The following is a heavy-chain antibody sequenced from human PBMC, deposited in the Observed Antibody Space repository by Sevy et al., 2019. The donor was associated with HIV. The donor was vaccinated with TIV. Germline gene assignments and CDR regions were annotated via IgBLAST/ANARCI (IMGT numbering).Heavy chain of an antibody. CDR3: GRASGYCSRTSCYGADD. CDR2: ISGSGGNL. V-gene: IGHV3-11*04. CDR1: GFTFSDYY. J-gene: IGHJ4*02. D-gene: IGHD2-2*01. Sequence: GGSLRLSCAASGFTFSDYYMSWIRQAPGKGLQWISYISGSGGNLFYADTVKGRFTISRDNAKKSLYLQMDSLRAEDTAVYYCGRASGYCSRTSCYGADDWGQGTLVTVSS.